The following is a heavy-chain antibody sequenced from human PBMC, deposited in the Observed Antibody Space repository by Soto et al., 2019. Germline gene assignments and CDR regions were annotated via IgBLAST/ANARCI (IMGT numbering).Heavy chain of an antibody. D-gene: IGHD3-22*01. CDR2: ISGGGSNT. V-gene: IGHV3-23*01. Sequence: EVQLLESGGGLVQRGGSLRLSCAASGFPFSSYVMSWVRQAPGKGLEWVSGISGGGSNTFYADSVKGRFTISRDNSKNTLLLQMNSLGAEDTAVYYCAREGVHNYNEYYFDYWGQGTLVTVSS. J-gene: IGHJ4*02. CDR1: GFPFSSYV. CDR3: AREGVHNYNEYYFDY.